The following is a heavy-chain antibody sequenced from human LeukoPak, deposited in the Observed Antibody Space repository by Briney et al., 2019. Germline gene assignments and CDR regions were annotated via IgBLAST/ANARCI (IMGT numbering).Heavy chain of an antibody. D-gene: IGHD3-10*01. CDR2: MNPKSGDT. CDR1: GYSFTNYD. J-gene: IGHJ5*02. Sequence: ASVKVSCKASGYSFTNYDINWVRQATGQGLEWMGWMNPKSGDTGYSQKFQGRVFITRDTSINTAYMELSSLGSDDTAVYYCARGGRGSRSSWFDHWGQGTLVIVSS. V-gene: IGHV1-8*03. CDR3: ARGGRGSRSSWFDH.